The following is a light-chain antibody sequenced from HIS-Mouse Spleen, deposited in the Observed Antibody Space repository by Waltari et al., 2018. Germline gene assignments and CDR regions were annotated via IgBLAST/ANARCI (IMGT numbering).Light chain of an antibody. J-gene: IGLJ2*01. CDR3: QAWDSSTDVV. CDR1: QLGDQY. V-gene: IGLV3-1*01. Sequence: SYELTQPPSVSVSPGQTASIPCSGDQLGDQYACWYQQKPGQSPVLVIYQDSKRPSGIPERFSGSNSGNTATLTISGTQAMDEADYYCQAWDSSTDVVFGGGTKLTVL. CDR2: QDS.